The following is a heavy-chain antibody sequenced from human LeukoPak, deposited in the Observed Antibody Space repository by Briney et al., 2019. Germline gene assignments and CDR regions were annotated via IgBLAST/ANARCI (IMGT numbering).Heavy chain of an antibody. J-gene: IGHJ4*02. V-gene: IGHV3-7*01. D-gene: IGHD1-26*01. CDR1: GFIFSDYY. CDR3: ARDEAGDNDY. CDR2: LNRDGSVK. Sequence: GGSLRLSCAASGFIFSDYYMSWVRQAPGKGLEWVANLNRDGSVKNYVDSVKGRFTISRDNAKNSLYLQMNSLRAEDTAVYYCARDEAGDNDYWGQGTLVTVSS.